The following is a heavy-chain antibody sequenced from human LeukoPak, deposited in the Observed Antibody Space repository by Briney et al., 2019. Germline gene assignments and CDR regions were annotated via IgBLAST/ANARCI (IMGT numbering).Heavy chain of an antibody. V-gene: IGHV1-3*01. CDR2: INAGNGNT. Sequence: ASVKVSCKASGYTFTSYAMHWVRQAPGQRLEWMGWINAGNGNTKYSQKFQGRVTITRDTSASTAYMELSSLRSEDTAVYYCARPDRGYSYGHGYYGMDVWGQGTTVTVSS. CDR1: GYTFTSYA. CDR3: ARPDRGYSYGHGYYGMDV. J-gene: IGHJ6*02. D-gene: IGHD5-18*01.